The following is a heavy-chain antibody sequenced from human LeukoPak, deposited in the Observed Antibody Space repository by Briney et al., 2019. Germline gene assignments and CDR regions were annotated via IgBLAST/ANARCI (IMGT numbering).Heavy chain of an antibody. CDR3: ASSNDDILTGYPYYFDY. CDR2: IYYSGST. Sequence: PSETLSLTCTVSGGSISSYYWSWIRQPPGKGLEWIGYIYYSGSTNYNPSLKSRVTISVDTSKNQFSLKLSSVTAADTAVYYCASSNDDILTGYPYYFDYWGQGTLVTVSS. V-gene: IGHV4-59*08. J-gene: IGHJ4*02. D-gene: IGHD3-9*01. CDR1: GGSISSYY.